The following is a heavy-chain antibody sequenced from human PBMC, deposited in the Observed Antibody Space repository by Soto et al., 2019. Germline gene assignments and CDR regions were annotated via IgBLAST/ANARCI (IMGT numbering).Heavy chain of an antibody. CDR2: ISGSGGST. CDR3: TTDSGPPDAFDI. Sequence: PLGVLRLSCAASGFTFSSYAMSWVRQAPGKGLEWVSAISGSGGSTYYADSVKGRFTISRDNSKNTLYLQMNSLRAEDTAVYYCTTDSGPPDAFDIWGQGTMVTVSS. V-gene: IGHV3-23*01. J-gene: IGHJ3*02. CDR1: GFTFSSYA.